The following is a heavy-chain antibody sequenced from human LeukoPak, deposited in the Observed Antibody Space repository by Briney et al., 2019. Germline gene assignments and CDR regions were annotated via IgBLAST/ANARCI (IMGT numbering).Heavy chain of an antibody. D-gene: IGHD6-19*01. CDR1: GFAVSNDA. Sequence: GGSLRLSCAASGFAVSNDAMSWVRQAPGKGLEWVSAISGSGGSTYYADSVKGRFTISRDNSKNTLYLQMNSLRAEDTAVYYCALGAVAGGDYWGQGTLVTVSS. V-gene: IGHV3-23*01. J-gene: IGHJ4*02. CDR3: ALGAVAGGDY. CDR2: ISGSGGST.